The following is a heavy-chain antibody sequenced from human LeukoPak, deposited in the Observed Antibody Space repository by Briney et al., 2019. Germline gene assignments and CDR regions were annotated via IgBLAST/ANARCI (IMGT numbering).Heavy chain of an antibody. CDR2: ISSSGSTI. V-gene: IGHV3-48*03. Sequence: PGGSLRLSCAASGFTFSSYEMKWVRQAPGKGLEWGSYISSSGSTIYYADSVKGRFTISRDNAKNSLYLQMNSLRVEDTAVYYCAILRGGTVASFEYWGQGTLVTVSS. CDR3: AILRGGTVASFEY. CDR1: GFTFSSYE. D-gene: IGHD3-16*01. J-gene: IGHJ4*02.